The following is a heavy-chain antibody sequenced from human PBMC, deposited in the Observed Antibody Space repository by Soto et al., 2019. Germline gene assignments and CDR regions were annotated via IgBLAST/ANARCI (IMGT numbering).Heavy chain of an antibody. V-gene: IGHV5-51*01. CDR3: ARPAIEESTMKWYNWFDP. Sequence: GESLKISCKGSGYSFTSYWIGWVRQMPGKGLEWMGIIYPGDSDTRYSPSFQGQVTISADKSISTAYLQWTSLKASDTAMYYCARPAIEESTMKWYNWFDPCGQGTLVTVSS. CDR2: IYPGDSDT. CDR1: GYSFTSYW. D-gene: IGHD1-1*01. J-gene: IGHJ5*02.